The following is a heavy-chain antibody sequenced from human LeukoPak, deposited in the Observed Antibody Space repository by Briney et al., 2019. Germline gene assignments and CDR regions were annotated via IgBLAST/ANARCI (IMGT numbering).Heavy chain of an antibody. CDR1: GFTFSSYG. CDR2: ISYDGGYK. D-gene: IGHD5-12*01. CDR3: AKDRYSGYVGLFDY. V-gene: IGHV3-30*18. Sequence: GGSLRLSCAASGFTFSSYGMHWVRQAPGKGLDWVAVISYDGGYKYYADSVKGRFTISRDNSKNTLYLQMNSLRAEDTAVYYCAKDRYSGYVGLFDYWGQGTLVTVSS. J-gene: IGHJ4*02.